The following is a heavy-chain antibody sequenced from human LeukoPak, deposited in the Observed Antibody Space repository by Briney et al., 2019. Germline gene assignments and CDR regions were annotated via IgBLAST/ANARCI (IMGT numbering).Heavy chain of an antibody. CDR1: GFTFSSYA. CDR3: AKVGSSGYLSYFDY. V-gene: IGHV3-23*01. J-gene: IGHJ4*02. CDR2: ISGSGGST. D-gene: IGHD3-22*01. Sequence: GSLRLSCAASGFTFSSYAMSWVRQAPGKGLGWVSAISGSGGSTYYADSVKGRFTISRDNSKNTLYLQMNSLRAEDTAVYYCAKVGSSGYLSYFDYWGQGTLVTVSS.